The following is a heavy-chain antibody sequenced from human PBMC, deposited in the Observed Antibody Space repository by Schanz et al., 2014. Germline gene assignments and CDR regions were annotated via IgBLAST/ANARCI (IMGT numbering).Heavy chain of an antibody. CDR3: ARIGGSVFDY. D-gene: IGHD3-10*01. J-gene: IGHJ4*02. CDR2: IKHDGSVK. Sequence: EVQLLESGGGLVQPGGSLRLSCAASGFTFGDYAMTWVRQAPGKGPEWVANIKHDGSVKDYVDSVEGRFTISRDNSKNSLYLQMNSLRAEDTAVYYCARIGGSVFDYWAQGTLVTVSS. V-gene: IGHV3-7*03. CDR1: GFTFGDYA.